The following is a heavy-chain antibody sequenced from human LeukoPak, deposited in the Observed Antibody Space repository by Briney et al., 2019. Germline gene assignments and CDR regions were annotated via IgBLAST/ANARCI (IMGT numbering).Heavy chain of an antibody. CDR1: GLTFTTFG. V-gene: IGHV3-30*18. CDR2: ISPHGDIE. CDR3: AKINNNDDY. D-gene: IGHD1/OR15-1a*01. Sequence: PGGSLRLSCAASGLTFTTFGIHWVRQAPGKGLEWVAAISPHGDIEYYTDSVKGRFTISRDNSKNMIYLQMNSLRGEDSAVYYCAKINNNDDYWGQGNLVTVSS. J-gene: IGHJ4*02.